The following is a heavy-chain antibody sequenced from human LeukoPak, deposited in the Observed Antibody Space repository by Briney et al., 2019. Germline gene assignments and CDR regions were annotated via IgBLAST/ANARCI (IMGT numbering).Heavy chain of an antibody. Sequence: PSETLSLTCTVSGYSISSGYYWGWIRQPPGKGLEWIGSIYHSGSTYYNPSLKSRVTISVDTSKNQFSLKLSSVTAADTAVYYCARVLSLWFGELSPRDYYMDVWGKGTTVTISS. CDR1: GYSISSGYY. CDR3: ARVLSLWFGELSPRDYYMDV. V-gene: IGHV4-38-2*02. CDR2: IYHSGST. J-gene: IGHJ6*03. D-gene: IGHD3-10*01.